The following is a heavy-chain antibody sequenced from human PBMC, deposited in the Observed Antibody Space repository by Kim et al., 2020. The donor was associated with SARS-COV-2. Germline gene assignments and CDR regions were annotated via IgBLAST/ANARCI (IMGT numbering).Heavy chain of an antibody. D-gene: IGHD6-19*01. CDR3: ARDLPSGWYLDY. CDR2: IYSGGST. V-gene: IGHV3-53*01. Sequence: GGSLRLSCAASGFTVSSNYMSWVRQAPGKGLEWVSVIYSGGSTYYADSVKGRFTISRDNSKNTLYLQMNSLRAEDTAVYYCARDLPSGWYLDYWGQGTLATVSS. CDR1: GFTVSSNY. J-gene: IGHJ4*02.